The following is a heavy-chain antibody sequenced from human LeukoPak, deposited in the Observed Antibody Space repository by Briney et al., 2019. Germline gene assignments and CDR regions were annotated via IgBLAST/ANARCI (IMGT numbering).Heavy chain of an antibody. J-gene: IGHJ4*02. CDR3: ARGSGERGYDYGY. CDR2: ISAYNGNT. V-gene: IGHV1-18*04. CDR1: GYTFTGYY. Sequence: ASVKVSCKASGYTFTGYYMHWVRQAPGQGLEWMGWISAYNGNTDYAQKLQGRVTMTTDTSTNTAYMELRSLRFDDTAVYYCARGSGERGYDYGYWGQGTLVTVSS. D-gene: IGHD5-12*01.